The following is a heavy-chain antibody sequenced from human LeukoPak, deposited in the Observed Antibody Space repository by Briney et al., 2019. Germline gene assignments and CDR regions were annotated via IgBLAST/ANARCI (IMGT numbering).Heavy chain of an antibody. CDR1: GFKFSDSY. D-gene: IGHD3-22*01. Sequence: GGSLRLSCVASGFKFSDSYMNWIRQAPGKGLEWISYVTSGGTTMYYADSVKGRFTVSRDNAKSSLHLQMNSLRAEDTAVYYCVREVYFYDDSAMEGGFDIWGHGTVVTVSS. CDR2: VTSGGTTM. J-gene: IGHJ3*02. V-gene: IGHV3-11*04. CDR3: VREVYFYDDSAMEGGFDI.